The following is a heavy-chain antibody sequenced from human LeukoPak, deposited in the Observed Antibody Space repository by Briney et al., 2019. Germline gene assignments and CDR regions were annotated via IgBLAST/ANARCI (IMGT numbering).Heavy chain of an antibody. V-gene: IGHV1-69*13. CDR2: IIPIFGTA. Sequence: ASVKVSCKASGGTFSTHAISWVRQAPGQGLEWMGGIIPIFGTANYAQKFQGRVTITADESTSTAYMELSSLRSEDTAVYYCARDPAGHYYDSSPSLRYWGQGTLVTVSS. CDR3: ARDPAGHYYDSSPSLRY. J-gene: IGHJ4*02. D-gene: IGHD3-22*01. CDR1: GGTFSTHA.